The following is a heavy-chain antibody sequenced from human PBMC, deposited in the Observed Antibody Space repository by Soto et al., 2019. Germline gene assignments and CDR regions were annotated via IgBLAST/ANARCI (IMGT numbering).Heavy chain of an antibody. Sequence: EVQLVESGGGLVKPGGSLRLSCAASGFTFSNFNMNWVRQAPGKGLEWVTSISSSSSYIYYADSVRGRFTMSRDNAKKTIYLQMNSLRAEDKAVNYCGSQEYREGKYWRRGTLVTVFS. D-gene: IGHD6-6*01. CDR3: GSQEYREGKY. CDR2: ISSSSSYI. CDR1: GFTFSNFN. J-gene: IGHJ4*02. V-gene: IGHV3-21*01.